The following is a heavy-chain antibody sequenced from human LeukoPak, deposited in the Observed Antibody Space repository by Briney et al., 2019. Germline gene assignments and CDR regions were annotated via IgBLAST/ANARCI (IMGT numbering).Heavy chain of an antibody. D-gene: IGHD3-16*01. V-gene: IGHV4-59*01. CDR2: FYYSGST. Sequence: SETLSLTCTVSGGSISSYYWNWIRQPPGKGLEWIGYFYYSGSTNYNPSLKSRVTMSIGTSKSQFSLKLGSVTAADTAVYYCARGEWGPDYFDYWGQGALVTVSS. CDR1: GGSISSYY. CDR3: ARGEWGPDYFDY. J-gene: IGHJ4*02.